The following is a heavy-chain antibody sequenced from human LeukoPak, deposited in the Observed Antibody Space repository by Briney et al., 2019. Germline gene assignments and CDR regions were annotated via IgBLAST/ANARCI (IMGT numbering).Heavy chain of an antibody. J-gene: IGHJ6*03. CDR2: IIPMFGTP. CDR1: GYTFTDYY. V-gene: IGHV1-69*13. CDR3: ARVLPGPGDYYHYYMDV. D-gene: IGHD1-14*01. Sequence: ASVKVSCKASGYTFTDYYMHWVRQAPGQGLEWMGGIIPMFGTPNYAQKFQGRVTITADESTSTAYMELNSLRSEDTAVYYCARVLPGPGDYYHYYMDVWGKGTTVTISS.